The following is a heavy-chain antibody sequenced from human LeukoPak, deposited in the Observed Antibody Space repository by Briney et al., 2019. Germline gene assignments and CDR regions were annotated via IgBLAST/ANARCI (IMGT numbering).Heavy chain of an antibody. CDR3: AKDFYGSGSQIDY. CDR1: GFTFDDYA. J-gene: IGHJ4*02. Sequence: GGSLRLSCAASGFTFDDYAMHWVRQAPGKGLEWVSLISWDGGSTYYADSVKGRFTISRDNSKNSLYLQMNSLRAEDTAVYYCAKDFYGSGSQIDYWGQGTLVTVSS. V-gene: IGHV3-43D*03. D-gene: IGHD3-10*01. CDR2: ISWDGGST.